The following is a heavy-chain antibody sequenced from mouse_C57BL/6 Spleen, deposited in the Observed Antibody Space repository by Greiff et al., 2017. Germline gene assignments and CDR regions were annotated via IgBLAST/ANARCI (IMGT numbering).Heavy chain of an antibody. CDR3: ALWSHYFDY. J-gene: IGHJ2*01. CDR1: GYTFTSYW. D-gene: IGHD1-1*02. Sequence: QVQLQQPGAELVRPGSSVKLSCKASGYTFTSYWMHWVKQRPIQGLEWIGNIDPSDSEPHYNQKFKGKSTLTVDKSSSTAYMQLSSLTSEDSAVYYCALWSHYFDYWGQGTTLTVSS. CDR2: IDPSDSEP. V-gene: IGHV1-52*01.